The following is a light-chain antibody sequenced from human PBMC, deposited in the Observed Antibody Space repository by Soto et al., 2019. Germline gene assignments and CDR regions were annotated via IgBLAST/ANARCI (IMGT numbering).Light chain of an antibody. CDR1: SSNIGAGYD. CDR3: QSYDSSGYV. V-gene: IGLV1-40*01. Sequence: VLTQPPSVSGAPGQRVTISCTGSSSNIGAGYDVHWYQQLPGTAPKLLIYGNSNRPSGVPDRFSGSKSGTSASLAITGLQAEDEADYCCQSYDSSGYVFGTGTKVTVL. J-gene: IGLJ1*01. CDR2: GNS.